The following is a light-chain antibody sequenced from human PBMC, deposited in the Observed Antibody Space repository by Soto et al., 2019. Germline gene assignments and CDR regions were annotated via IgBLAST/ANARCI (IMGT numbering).Light chain of an antibody. CDR3: GSKAGSNKHVV. Sequence: QSALTQPPSASGSPGQSVTISCAGSNSDIGASNSVSWYQQHPGKAPKLLISEVTKRPSGVPDRFSGSKSGNTASLTVSGLQAEDAADYYCGSKAGSNKHVVFGGGTKVTVL. CDR2: EVT. V-gene: IGLV2-8*01. CDR1: NSDIGASNS. J-gene: IGLJ2*01.